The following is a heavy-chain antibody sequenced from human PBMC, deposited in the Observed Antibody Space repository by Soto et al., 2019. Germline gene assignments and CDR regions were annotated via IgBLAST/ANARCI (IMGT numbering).Heavy chain of an antibody. V-gene: IGHV1-69*13. CDR1: GGTFSSYA. J-gene: IGHJ4*02. CDR2: IIPIFGTA. Sequence: SVKVSCKASGGTFSSYAISWVRQAPGQGLEWMGGIIPIFGTANYAQKFQGRVTITADESTSTAYMELSSLRSEDTAVYYCAGYYYDSSGYYYFDYWGQGTLVTVSS. D-gene: IGHD3-22*01. CDR3: AGYYYDSSGYYYFDY.